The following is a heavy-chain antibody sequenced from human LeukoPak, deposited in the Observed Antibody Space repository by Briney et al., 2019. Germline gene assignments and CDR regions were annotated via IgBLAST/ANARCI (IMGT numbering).Heavy chain of an antibody. D-gene: IGHD3-22*01. J-gene: IGHJ4*02. Sequence: LSLTCTVSGGSISSSSYYWGWIRQPPGKGLEWVSYISSSSSTIYYADSVKGRFTISRDNAKNSLYLQMNSLRAEDTAVYYCARVGDYYDSSFDYWGQGTLVTVSS. CDR2: ISSSSSTI. V-gene: IGHV3-11*04. CDR3: ARVGDYYDSSFDY. CDR1: GGSISSSSYY.